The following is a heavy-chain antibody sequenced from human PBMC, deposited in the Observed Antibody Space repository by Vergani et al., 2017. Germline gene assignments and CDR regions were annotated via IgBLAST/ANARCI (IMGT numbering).Heavy chain of an antibody. CDR3: TRHVPCGDGACLHFDH. D-gene: IGHD2-21*01. Sequence: EVMLVQSGAEVKKPGESLKISCKYSESSFISNEIAWVRQMSGKGLQWMGNINPIDSKIAYSPSFQGQSIMSLDKSITTAYLQWRSRKASDTAIYYCTRHVPCGDGACLHFDHWGQGTQFTVSS. CDR1: ESSFISNE. V-gene: IGHV5-51*01. CDR2: INPIDSKI. J-gene: IGHJ4*02.